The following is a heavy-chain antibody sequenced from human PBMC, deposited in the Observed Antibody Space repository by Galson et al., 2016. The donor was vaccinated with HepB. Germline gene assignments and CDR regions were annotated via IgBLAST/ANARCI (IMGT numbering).Heavy chain of an antibody. V-gene: IGHV3-30*04. Sequence: SLRLSCAASGFTFSSHAMHWVRQAPGKGLEWVAVISYDGSNKFYADSVKGRFTISRDNSKNTLYLQMNSLRDEDTAVYYCAKGPTSYFYGMDVWGQGTTVTVS. CDR2: ISYDGSNK. CDR1: GFTFSSHA. J-gene: IGHJ6*02. CDR3: AKGPTSYFYGMDV.